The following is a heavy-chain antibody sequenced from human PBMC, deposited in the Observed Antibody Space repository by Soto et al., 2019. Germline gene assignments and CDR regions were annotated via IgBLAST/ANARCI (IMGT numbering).Heavy chain of an antibody. CDR2: MYYGGRT. J-gene: IGHJ5*02. CDR1: GGSISSYY. D-gene: IGHD2-15*01. Sequence: SETLSLTCTVSGGSISSYYWSWIRQPPGKGLEWIGYMYYGGRTNYNPSLKSRVTISVDTSKMQVSLKLSSVTAADTAVYFCARGTPSPLIVRSSRGPWFDPWGQGTLVAVSA. V-gene: IGHV4-59*08. CDR3: ARGTPSPLIVRSSRGPWFDP.